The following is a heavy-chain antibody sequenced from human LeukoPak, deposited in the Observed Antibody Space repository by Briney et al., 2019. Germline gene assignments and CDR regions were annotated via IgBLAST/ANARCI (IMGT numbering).Heavy chain of an antibody. CDR3: AXGXXLDV. D-gene: IGHD3-16*01. Sequence: GGSLRLSCAASGFTFSSYWMNWARQAPGKGLEWVASINHNGNVNYYVDSVKGRFTISRDNAQNSLYLQMSNLRAEDTAVYFCAXGXXLDVWG. J-gene: IGHJ6*02. CDR2: INHNGNVN. CDR1: GFTFSSYW. V-gene: IGHV3-7*03.